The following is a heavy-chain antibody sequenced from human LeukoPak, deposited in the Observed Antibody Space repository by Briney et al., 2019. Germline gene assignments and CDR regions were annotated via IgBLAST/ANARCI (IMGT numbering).Heavy chain of an antibody. CDR1: GGSISSGVYY. V-gene: IGHV4-31*03. D-gene: IGHD3-22*01. CDR3: ARALSDSSGYYYFDY. CDR2: IYYSGTT. J-gene: IGHJ4*02. Sequence: PSETLSLTCTVSGGSISSGVYYWGWIRQRPGKGLEWIGYIYYSGTTYYNPSLKSRVTISVDTSKNQFSLKLSSVTAADTAVYYCARALSDSSGYYYFDYWGQGTLVTVSS.